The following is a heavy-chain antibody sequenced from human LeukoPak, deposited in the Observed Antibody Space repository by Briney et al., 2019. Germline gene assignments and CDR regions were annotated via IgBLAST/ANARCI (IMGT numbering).Heavy chain of an antibody. CDR3: ARDRWQNWFDP. CDR1: GGSISNSY. J-gene: IGHJ5*02. CDR2: IYYSGST. V-gene: IGHV4-59*01. D-gene: IGHD3-16*02. Sequence: SETLSLTCTVSGGSISNSYWGWIRQPPGKGLEWIGYIYYSGSTNYNPSLKSRVTISVDTSKNQFSLKLGSMTAADTAGYYCARDRWQNWFDPWGQGTLVTVSS.